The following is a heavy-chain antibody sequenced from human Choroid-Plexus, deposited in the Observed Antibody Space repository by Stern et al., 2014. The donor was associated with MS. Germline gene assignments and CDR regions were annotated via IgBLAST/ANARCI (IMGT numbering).Heavy chain of an antibody. CDR1: GFTFAGCA. V-gene: IGHV3-30*18. J-gene: IGHJ5*02. D-gene: IGHD2/OR15-2a*01. CDR2: VSYDGSNK. CDR3: AKDRHYLTYFFDH. Sequence: VQLVESGGGVVQPGRPRRLSCVASGFTFAGCAMHWVRQAPGKGLEWVAGVSYDGSNKYYADSVTGRFTISRDNSQNTLYMQMSSLRPEDTAVYYCAKDRHYLTYFFDHWGQGSLVTVSS.